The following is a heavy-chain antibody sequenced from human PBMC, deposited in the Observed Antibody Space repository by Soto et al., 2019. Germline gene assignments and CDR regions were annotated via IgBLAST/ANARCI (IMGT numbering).Heavy chain of an antibody. CDR1: GFPFAYYS. J-gene: IGHJ6*02. CDR2: IRSKVYGVTT. D-gene: IGHD3-9*01. Sequence: PGGSLRLSCIASGFPFAYYSMSWFRQSPGKGLEWVGFIRSKVYGVTTEYAASVKDRFTISRDDSKSIAYLQMNSLKTEDTAMYYCTRGRRAIREYYGMDVWGQGTTVTVSS. V-gene: IGHV3-49*03. CDR3: TRGRRAIREYYGMDV.